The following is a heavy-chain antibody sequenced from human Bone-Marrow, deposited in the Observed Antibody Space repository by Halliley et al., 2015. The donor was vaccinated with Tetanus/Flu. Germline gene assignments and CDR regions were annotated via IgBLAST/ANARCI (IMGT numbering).Heavy chain of an antibody. CDR3: AREGYGDYVPIDY. CDR2: IYYRGST. Sequence: LGGIGYIYYRGSTNYNPSPKSRVTISVDTSKNQISLNLSSVTAADTAVYYCAREGYGDYVPIDYWGQGTLVTVSS. D-gene: IGHD4-17*01. V-gene: IGHV4-59*01. J-gene: IGHJ4*02.